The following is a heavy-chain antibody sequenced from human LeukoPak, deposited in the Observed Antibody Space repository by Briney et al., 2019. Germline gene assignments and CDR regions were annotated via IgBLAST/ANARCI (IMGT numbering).Heavy chain of an antibody. CDR1: GGSITFGSYY. CDR2: IYTRGRT. CDR3: ARARVIPASFDD. Sequence: SETLSLTRTVAGGSITFGSYYWTWIRQPAGKGLEWIGRIYTRGRTFYNPSLTRRVTISMDTSLNQFCLRLSSVTAADTAVYYCARARVIPASFDDWGQGALVTVSS. J-gene: IGHJ4*02. D-gene: IGHD3-16*02. V-gene: IGHV4-61*02.